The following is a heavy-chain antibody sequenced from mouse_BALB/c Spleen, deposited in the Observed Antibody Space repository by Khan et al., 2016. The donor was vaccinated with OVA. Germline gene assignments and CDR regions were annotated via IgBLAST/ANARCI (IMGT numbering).Heavy chain of an antibody. V-gene: IGHV5-9-3*01. J-gene: IGHJ3*01. CDR1: GFTFSTYA. CDR3: ARHNYGPFAY. Sequence: EVELVESGGDLVRPGGSLKLSCSASGFTFSTYAMSWVRQTPEKRLEWVATISSSGDYIYYPDSVKGRFTISRDTAKNTLYLQMSSLRSEDKAMYYCARHNYGPFAYWGQGTLVTVSA. D-gene: IGHD1-1*01. CDR2: ISSSGDYI.